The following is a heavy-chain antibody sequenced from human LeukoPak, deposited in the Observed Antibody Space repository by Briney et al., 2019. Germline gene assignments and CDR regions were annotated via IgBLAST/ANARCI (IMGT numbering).Heavy chain of an antibody. D-gene: IGHD1-1*01. J-gene: IGHJ6*02. CDR1: GYTFTSYD. CDR2: MNPNSGNT. Sequence: GASVKVSCKASGYTFTSYDINWVRQATGQGLEWMGWMNPNSGNTGYAQKFQGGATMTRNTSISTAYMELSSLRSEDTAVYYCARDGRRSYYYYGMGVWGQGTTVTVSS. V-gene: IGHV1-8*01. CDR3: ARDGRRSYYYYGMGV.